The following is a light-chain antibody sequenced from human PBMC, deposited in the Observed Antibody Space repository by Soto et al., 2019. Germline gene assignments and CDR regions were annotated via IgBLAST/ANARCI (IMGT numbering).Light chain of an antibody. Sequence: EIVLTPSPATPSVSPGERAALSRRASQSFSNNLAWYQQKPGQPPRLLIFGASTRATGIPARFSGSGSEAEFALTISTLQSEDFAVYYCQQYSRSITFGQGTRLEIK. CDR1: QSFSNN. CDR3: QQYSRSIT. CDR2: GAS. V-gene: IGKV3D-15*01. J-gene: IGKJ5*01.